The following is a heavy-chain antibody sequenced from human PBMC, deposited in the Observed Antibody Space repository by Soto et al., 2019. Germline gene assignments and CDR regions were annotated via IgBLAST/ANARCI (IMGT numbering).Heavy chain of an antibody. V-gene: IGHV3-53*01. CDR3: ARDRVESGYPEYFQH. J-gene: IGHJ1*01. Sequence: GGSLRLSCAASGFTVSSNYMSWVRQAPGKGLEWVSVIYSGGSTYYADSVKGRFTISRDDSKNTLYLQMNSLRAEDTAVYYCARDRVESGYPEYFQHWGQGTLVTVSS. CDR1: GFTVSSNY. CDR2: IYSGGST. D-gene: IGHD3-22*01.